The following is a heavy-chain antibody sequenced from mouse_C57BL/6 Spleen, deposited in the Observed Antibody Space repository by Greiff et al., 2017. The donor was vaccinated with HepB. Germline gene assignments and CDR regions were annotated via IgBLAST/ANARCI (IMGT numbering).Heavy chain of an antibody. Sequence: EVQGVESGGGLVKPGGSLKLSCAASGFTFSDYGMHWVRQAPEKGLEWVAYISSGSSTIYYADTVKGRITISRDNAKTTLFLPMTSLRSEDTAMYYCARPYDYDGFAYWGQGTLVTVSA. V-gene: IGHV5-17*01. CDR3: ARPYDYDGFAY. CDR1: GFTFSDYG. J-gene: IGHJ3*01. D-gene: IGHD2-4*01. CDR2: ISSGSSTI.